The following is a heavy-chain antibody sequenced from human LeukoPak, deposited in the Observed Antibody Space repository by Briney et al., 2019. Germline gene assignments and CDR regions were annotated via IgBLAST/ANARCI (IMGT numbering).Heavy chain of an antibody. CDR3: TRDNDSSGYYYGY. Sequence: ASVKVSCKASGYTFTSYVITWVRQAPGQGLEWMGRIIPILDVANFAQKFQGRVTITADKSTNTAHMELSGLRSEDTAVYYCTRDNDSSGYYYGYWGQGTLVTVSS. J-gene: IGHJ4*02. CDR1: GYTFTSYV. CDR2: IIPILDVA. D-gene: IGHD3-22*01. V-gene: IGHV1-69*04.